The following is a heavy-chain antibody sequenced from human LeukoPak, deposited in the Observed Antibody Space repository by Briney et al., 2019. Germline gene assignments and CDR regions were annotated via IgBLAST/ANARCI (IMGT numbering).Heavy chain of an antibody. J-gene: IGHJ4*02. D-gene: IGHD3-22*01. V-gene: IGHV4-34*01. Sequence: PSETLSLTCAVYGGSFGGYYWSWIRQPPGKGLEWIGEINHSGSTNYNPSLKSRVTISVDTSKNQFSLKLSSVTAADTAVYYCASSFSYDSSGYYYFDYWGQGTLVTVSS. CDR2: INHSGST. CDR3: ASSFSYDSSGYYYFDY. CDR1: GGSFGGYY.